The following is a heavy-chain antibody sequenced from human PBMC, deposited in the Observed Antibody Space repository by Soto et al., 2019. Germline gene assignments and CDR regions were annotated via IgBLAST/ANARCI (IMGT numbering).Heavy chain of an antibody. Sequence: GGSLRLSCAASGFTFSSYGMHWVRQAPGKGLEWVAVIWYDGSNKYYADSVKGRFTISRDNSKNTLYLQMNSLRAEDTAVYYCARDPTGIAAAGHFDYWGQGTLVTVS. D-gene: IGHD6-13*01. V-gene: IGHV3-33*01. CDR2: IWYDGSNK. CDR3: ARDPTGIAAAGHFDY. CDR1: GFTFSSYG. J-gene: IGHJ4*02.